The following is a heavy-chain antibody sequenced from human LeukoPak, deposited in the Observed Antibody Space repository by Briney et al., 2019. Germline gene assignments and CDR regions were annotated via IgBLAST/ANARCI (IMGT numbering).Heavy chain of an antibody. CDR3: AKGARGSGYYSFDY. J-gene: IGHJ4*02. CDR1: GFTFSSYA. V-gene: IGHV3-23*01. Sequence: GGSLRLSCAASGFTFSSYAMNWVRQAPGKRLEWVSSIIGSGRDTYYADSVKGRITISRDNSKNTLYLQMNSLRAEDTAIYYCAKGARGSGYYSFDYWGQGTLVTVSS. CDR2: IIGSGRDT. D-gene: IGHD3-3*01.